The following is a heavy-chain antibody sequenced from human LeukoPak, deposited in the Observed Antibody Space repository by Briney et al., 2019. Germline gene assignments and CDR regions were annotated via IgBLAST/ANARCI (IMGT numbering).Heavy chain of an antibody. CDR2: INPSGGST. CDR1: GYTFTSYY. Sequence: GASVRVSCKASGYTFTSYYMHWVRQAPGQGLEWMGIINPSGGSTSYAQKFQGRVTMTRDTSTSTVYMELSSLRSEDTAVYYCARSDRFRHWFDPWGQGTLVTVSS. D-gene: IGHD3-22*01. CDR3: ARSDRFRHWFDP. J-gene: IGHJ5*02. V-gene: IGHV1-46*01.